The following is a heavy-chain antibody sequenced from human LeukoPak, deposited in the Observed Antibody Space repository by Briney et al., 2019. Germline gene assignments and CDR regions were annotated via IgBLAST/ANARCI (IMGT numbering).Heavy chain of an antibody. V-gene: IGHV4-59*13. CDR1: GGSLNSFS. D-gene: IGHD4-11*01. CDR2: IYYTGKT. J-gene: IGHJ1*01. Sequence: PSETLSLTCTVSGGSLNSFSWSWIRQPPGEGLEWIGYIYYTGKTNYNPSLKSRVTISIDPSKNQFSLYVSSMTAADTAVYYCASYYSDSEYFQHWGQGTLVTVSS. CDR3: ASYYSDSEYFQH.